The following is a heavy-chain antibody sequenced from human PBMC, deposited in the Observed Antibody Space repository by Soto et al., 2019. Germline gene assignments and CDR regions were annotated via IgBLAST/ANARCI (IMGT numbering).Heavy chain of an antibody. J-gene: IGHJ4*02. CDR2: IDARSNYI. CDR1: GFTFRSYW. D-gene: IGHD1-26*01. V-gene: IGHV3-21*06. CDR3: VRENEMAGATSAFEY. Sequence: GGSLRLSCAASGFTFRSYWLNWVRQAPGKGLEWVSLIDARSNYIYYADSVKGRFTISRDNARNSLYLQMDSLRVEDTAVYYCVRENEMAGATSAFEYWGQGTPVTVSS.